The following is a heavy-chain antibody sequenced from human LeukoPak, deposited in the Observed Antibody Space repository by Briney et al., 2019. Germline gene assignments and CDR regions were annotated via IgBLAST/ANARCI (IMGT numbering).Heavy chain of an antibody. D-gene: IGHD3-3*01. V-gene: IGHV1-18*01. Sequence: ASVKVSCKASGYTFTNYAMNWVRQAPGQGLEWMGWISAYNGNTNYAQKLQGRVTMTTDTSTSTAYMELRSLRSDDTAVYYCARDLQYDFWSGYPFDYWGQGTLVTVSS. CDR1: GYTFTNYA. J-gene: IGHJ4*02. CDR3: ARDLQYDFWSGYPFDY. CDR2: ISAYNGNT.